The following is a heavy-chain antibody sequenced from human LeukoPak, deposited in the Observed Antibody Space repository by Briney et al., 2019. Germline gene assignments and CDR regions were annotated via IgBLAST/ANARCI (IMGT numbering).Heavy chain of an antibody. J-gene: IGHJ3*02. D-gene: IGHD3-9*01. CDR1: GFTFDDYG. V-gene: IGHV3-20*04. Sequence: PGGSLRLSCAASGFTFDDYGMSWVRQAPGKGLEWVSGINWNGGSTGYADSVKGRFTISRDNAKNSLYLQMNSLRAEDTALYYCARGSRYDILTGYYNNAFDIWGQGTMVTVSS. CDR2: INWNGGST. CDR3: ARGSRYDILTGYYNNAFDI.